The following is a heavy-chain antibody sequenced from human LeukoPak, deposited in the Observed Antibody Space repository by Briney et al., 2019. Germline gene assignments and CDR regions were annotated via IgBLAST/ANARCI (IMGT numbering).Heavy chain of an antibody. CDR2: INHSGST. CDR1: GGSFSGYY. V-gene: IGHV4-34*01. D-gene: IGHD1-1*01. CDR3: ARGLRDNRYLFDY. Sequence: SETLSLTCAVYGGSFSGYYWSWIRQPPGKGLEWIGEINHSGSTNYNPSLKSRVTISVDTSKNQFSLKLSSVTAADTAVYYCARGLRDNRYLFDYWGQGTLVTVSS. J-gene: IGHJ4*02.